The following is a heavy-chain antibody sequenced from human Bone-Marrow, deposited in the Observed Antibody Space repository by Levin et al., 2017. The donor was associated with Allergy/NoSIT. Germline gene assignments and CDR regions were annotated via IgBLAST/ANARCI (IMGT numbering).Heavy chain of an antibody. CDR3: ARGDCYSGSCYGPDWFDP. J-gene: IGHJ5*02. CDR2: INPNSGNT. Sequence: ASVKVSCKTSGYTFTSYNVYWVRQATGQGLEWMGYINPNSGNTAYARKFQGRVTMTRNSSITTAYMALSSLRSEDTAMYYCARGDCYSGSCYGPDWFDPWGQGTQVTVSS. CDR1: GYTFTSYN. D-gene: IGHD2-15*01. V-gene: IGHV1-8*01.